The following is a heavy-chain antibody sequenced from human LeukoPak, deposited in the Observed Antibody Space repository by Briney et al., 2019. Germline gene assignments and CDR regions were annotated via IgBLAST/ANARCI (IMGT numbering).Heavy chain of an antibody. CDR1: GFTFNSYS. CDR3: ARDFYDSSGYSHDY. CDR2: ISRGSRNI. J-gene: IGHJ4*02. Sequence: GGSLRLSCAASGFTFNSYSMNWVRRAPGKGREWVSYISRGSRNIYYADSVKGRFTISRDNAKNSIHLQMNSLRAEDTAVYYCARDFYDSSGYSHDYWGQGTLVTVSS. D-gene: IGHD3-22*01. V-gene: IGHV3-48*01.